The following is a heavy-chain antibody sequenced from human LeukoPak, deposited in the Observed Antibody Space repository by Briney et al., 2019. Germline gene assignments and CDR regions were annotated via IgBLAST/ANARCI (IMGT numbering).Heavy chain of an antibody. CDR1: GYSFFICG. V-gene: IGHV1-18*01. Sequence: GASVKVSCKASGYSFFICGISWVGQAPGQGREGRRWISANNGKTKYAQNLQGRVTMTTDTSTSTAYMELRSLRSDDTAVYFCARVGVVVPAAWFDPWGQGTLVTVSS. CDR2: ISANNGKT. D-gene: IGHD2-2*01. CDR3: ARVGVVVPAAWFDP. J-gene: IGHJ5*02.